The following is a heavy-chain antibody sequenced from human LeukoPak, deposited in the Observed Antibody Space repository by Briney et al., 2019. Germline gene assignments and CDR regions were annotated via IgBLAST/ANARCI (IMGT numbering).Heavy chain of an antibody. V-gene: IGHV1-46*01. CDR3: ARDQLPFWSGYYYFDY. Sequence: ASVKVSCKASGYTFTSYYVHWVRQAPGQGLEWMGIINASGGSTKYAKRFQGRVTMTRDTSTSAVYMEVSSLRSEDTAVYYCARDQLPFWSGYYYFDYWGQGTLVTVSS. D-gene: IGHD3-3*01. CDR1: GYTFTSYY. CDR2: INASGGST. J-gene: IGHJ4*02.